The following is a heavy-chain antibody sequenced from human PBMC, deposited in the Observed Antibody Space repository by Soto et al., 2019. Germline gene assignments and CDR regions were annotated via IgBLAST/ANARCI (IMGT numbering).Heavy chain of an antibody. CDR2: IDPSDSYT. D-gene: IGHD4-17*01. V-gene: IGHV5-10-1*01. Sequence: PGESLKISCKGSGYSFTSYWISWVRQMPGKGLEWMGRIDPSDSYTNYSPSFQGHVTISADRSISTAYLQWSSLKASDTAMYYCARESYGDYVWYYYYGMDVWGQGTTVTVSS. CDR1: GYSFTSYW. J-gene: IGHJ6*02. CDR3: ARESYGDYVWYYYYGMDV.